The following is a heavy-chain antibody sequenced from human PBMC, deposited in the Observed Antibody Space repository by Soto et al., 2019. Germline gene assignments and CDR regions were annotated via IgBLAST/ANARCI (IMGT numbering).Heavy chain of an antibody. D-gene: IGHD2-15*01. CDR3: AHGMVVAATPFSIPFDY. J-gene: IGHJ4*02. Sequence: SGPTLVYPIQTLTLTCTFSGFSLSTSGVGGGWIRQPPGKALEWLALIYWDDDKRYSPSLKSRLTITKDTSKNQVVLTMTNMDPVDTATYYCAHGMVVAATPFSIPFDYWGQGTLVTVSS. CDR1: GFSLSTSGVG. V-gene: IGHV2-5*02. CDR2: IYWDDDK.